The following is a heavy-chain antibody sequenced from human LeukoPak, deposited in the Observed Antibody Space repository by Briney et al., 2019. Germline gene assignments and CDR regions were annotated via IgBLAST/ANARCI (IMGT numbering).Heavy chain of an antibody. J-gene: IGHJ4*02. V-gene: IGHV3-74*01. CDR2: INSDGSST. Sequence: PGGSLRLSCAASGFTFSSYWMHWVRQGPGKGLVWVSRINSDGSSTNYADSVKGRFTISRGNAKNTLYLQMNSLRAEDTAMYYCARVVAGNFDYWGQGTLVTVSS. CDR3: ARVVAGNFDY. CDR1: GFTFSSYW. D-gene: IGHD6-19*01.